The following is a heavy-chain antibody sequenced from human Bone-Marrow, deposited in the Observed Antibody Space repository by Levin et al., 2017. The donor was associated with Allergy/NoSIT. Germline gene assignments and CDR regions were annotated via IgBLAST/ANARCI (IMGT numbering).Heavy chain of an antibody. V-gene: IGHV1-18*01. CDR3: ARYSNGWFFDY. D-gene: IGHD4-11*01. CDR2: ITPYNDNT. Sequence: GESLKISCKTSGYTFSSYGISWVRQAPGQGLEWMGWITPYNDNTDYIEKFQGRVTMTTDTTTSTAYMELRNLRSDDTAVYYCARYSNGWFFDYWGQGTLVTVAS. J-gene: IGHJ4*02. CDR1: GYTFSSYG.